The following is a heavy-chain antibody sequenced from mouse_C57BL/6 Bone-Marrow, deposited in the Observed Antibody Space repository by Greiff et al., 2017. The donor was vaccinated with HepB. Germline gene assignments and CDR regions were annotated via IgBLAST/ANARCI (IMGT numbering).Heavy chain of an antibody. CDR3: AREDSKCLFDY. CDR2: IDPSDSYT. D-gene: IGHD2-5*01. V-gene: IGHV1-69*01. J-gene: IGHJ2*01. CDR1: GYTFTSYW. Sequence: QVHVKQPGAELVMPGASVKLSCKASGYTFTSYWMHWVKQRPGQGLEWIGEIDPSDSYTNYNQKFKGKSTLTVDKSSSTAYMQLSSLTSEDSAVYYCAREDSKCLFDYWGQGTTLTVSS.